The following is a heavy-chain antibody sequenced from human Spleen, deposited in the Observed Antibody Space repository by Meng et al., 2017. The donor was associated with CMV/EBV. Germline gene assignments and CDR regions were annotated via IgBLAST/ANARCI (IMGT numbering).Heavy chain of an antibody. CDR3: ARDTPGD. D-gene: IGHD3-10*01. Sequence: GESLKISCAASGFPFSNYEMNWVRQAPGKGLEWVANIKFDGSEKHYMDSVKGRFTISRDNAENTLYLQMNSLRVEDTAIYYCARDTPGDWGQGTLVTVSS. CDR2: IKFDGSEK. CDR1: GFPFSNYE. V-gene: IGHV3-7*01. J-gene: IGHJ4*02.